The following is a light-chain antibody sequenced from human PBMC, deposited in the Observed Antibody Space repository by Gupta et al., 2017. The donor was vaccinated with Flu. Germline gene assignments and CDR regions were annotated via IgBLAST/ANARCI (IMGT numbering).Light chain of an antibody. CDR1: SSDVGRSDS. V-gene: IGLV2-14*01. CDR2: DVS. J-gene: IGLJ1*01. CDR3: SSYTSTNTFYV. Sequence: QSALTQPASVSGAPGQSITISWPGTSSDVGRSDSVSWYQQHPGKAPKLIIYDVSNRPSGVSIRFSGSKSGNTASLTISGLEAEDETDYYCSSYTSTNTFYVFGPGTKVTVL.